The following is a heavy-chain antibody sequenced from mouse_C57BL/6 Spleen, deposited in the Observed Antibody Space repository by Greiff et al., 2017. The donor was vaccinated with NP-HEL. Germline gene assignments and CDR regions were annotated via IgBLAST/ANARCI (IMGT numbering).Heavy chain of an antibody. J-gene: IGHJ2*01. CDR3: ARNYGREGPFDY. V-gene: IGHV1-50*01. Sequence: VKLQQPGAELVKPGASVKLSCKASGYTFTSYWMQWVKQRPGQGLEWIGEIDPSDSYTNYNQKFKGKATLTVDTSSSTAYMQLSSLTSEDSAVYYCARNYGREGPFDYWGQGTTLTVSS. CDR2: IDPSDSYT. CDR1: GYTFTSYW. D-gene: IGHD1-1*01.